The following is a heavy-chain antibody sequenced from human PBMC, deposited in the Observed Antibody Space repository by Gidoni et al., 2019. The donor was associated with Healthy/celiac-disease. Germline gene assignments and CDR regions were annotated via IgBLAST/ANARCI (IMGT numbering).Heavy chain of an antibody. Sequence: QLQLQESGPGLVKPSETLSLTCTVSGGSISSRSYYWGWIRQPPGKGLEWIGGSYYSGRNYYNPSLKSRVTISVDTSKNQLSLKLSSVTAADTGVYYCASHIVAVDTAIGYFDYWGQGTLVTVSS. J-gene: IGHJ4*02. D-gene: IGHD5-18*01. CDR3: ASHIVAVDTAIGYFDY. CDR2: SYYSGRN. CDR1: GGSISSRSYY. V-gene: IGHV4-39*01.